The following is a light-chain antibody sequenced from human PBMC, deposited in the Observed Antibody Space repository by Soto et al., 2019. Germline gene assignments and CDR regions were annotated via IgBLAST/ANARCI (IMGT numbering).Light chain of an antibody. CDR2: GAS. V-gene: IGKV3-20*01. Sequence: EIGLTQSPGTLSLSPGERATLSCRASQSVSSSYLAWYQQKPGQAPRLLIYGASSRATGIPDRFSGSGSGTDFTLTISRLEPEDFAVYYCQQYGSSPPKITFGGGTKVDIK. CDR3: QQYGSSPPKIT. J-gene: IGKJ4*01. CDR1: QSVSSSY.